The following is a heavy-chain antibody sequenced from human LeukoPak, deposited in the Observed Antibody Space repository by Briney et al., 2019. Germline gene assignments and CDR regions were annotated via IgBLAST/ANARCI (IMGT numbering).Heavy chain of an antibody. CDR3: AKGSLAAPYYYMDV. J-gene: IGHJ6*03. Sequence: PGRSLRLSCAASGFTFDDYAMHWVRQAPGKGLEWVSGISWNSGSIGYADSVKGRFTISRDNAKNSLYLQMNSLRAEDTALYYCAKGSLAAPYYYMDVWGKGTTVTVSS. D-gene: IGHD6-6*01. CDR1: GFTFDDYA. CDR2: ISWNSGSI. V-gene: IGHV3-9*01.